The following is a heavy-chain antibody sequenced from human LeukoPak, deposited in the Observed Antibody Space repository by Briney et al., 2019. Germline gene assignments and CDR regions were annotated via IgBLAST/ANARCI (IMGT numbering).Heavy chain of an antibody. Sequence: SVKVSCKASGGTFSSYAISWVRQAPGQGLGWMGRIIPILGIANYAQKFQGRVTITADKSTSTAYMELSSLRSEDTAVYYCARGGYSYGYYYWGQGTLVTVSS. CDR1: GGTFSSYA. D-gene: IGHD5-18*01. CDR3: ARGGYSYGYYY. V-gene: IGHV1-69*04. J-gene: IGHJ4*02. CDR2: IIPILGIA.